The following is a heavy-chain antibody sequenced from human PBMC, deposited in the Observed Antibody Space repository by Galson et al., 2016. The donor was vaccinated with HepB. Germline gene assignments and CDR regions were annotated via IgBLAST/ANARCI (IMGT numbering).Heavy chain of an antibody. Sequence: SLRLSCAGSGFTPSRHSMNWVRQAPGKGLEWISYISITSTTKYYADSVKGRFTISRDNAKNSLYLQMNSLRDEDTAVYYCARDDRWYYYDSSGYYYGAFDMWGQGTMVAVSS. CDR3: ARDDRWYYYDSSGYYYGAFDM. D-gene: IGHD3-22*01. CDR2: ISITSTTK. V-gene: IGHV3-48*02. J-gene: IGHJ3*02. CDR1: GFTPSRHS.